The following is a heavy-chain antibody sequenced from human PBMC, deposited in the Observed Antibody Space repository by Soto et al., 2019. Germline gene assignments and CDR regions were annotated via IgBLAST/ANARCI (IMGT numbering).Heavy chain of an antibody. Sequence: VASVKVSCKASGFPFTSFFIHWVRQAPGQGLEWMGVINPRSGSANYAQKFQDRLTLTRDTSSTTVYMDLSSLKSEDTALYYCVRAPYSFDIWGQGTLVTVSS. V-gene: IGHV1-46*01. CDR2: INPRSGSA. CDR1: GFPFTSFF. CDR3: VRAPYSFDI. J-gene: IGHJ4*02.